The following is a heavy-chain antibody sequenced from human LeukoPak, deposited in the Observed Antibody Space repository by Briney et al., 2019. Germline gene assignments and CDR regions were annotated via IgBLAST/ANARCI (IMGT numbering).Heavy chain of an antibody. CDR2: INPKIGGT. V-gene: IGHV1-2*02. J-gene: IGHJ4*02. Sequence: ASVTVSCKASGYTFTDYYIHWVRQAPGQGLEWMGWINPKIGGTSYAQRFQGRVSMTSDTSITTAYMELRRVTSDDTAVYYCARDSSRRPQNYDIATSFSTDYWGQGTLVTVSS. D-gene: IGHD3-9*01. CDR1: GYTFTDYY. CDR3: ARDSSRRPQNYDIATSFSTDY.